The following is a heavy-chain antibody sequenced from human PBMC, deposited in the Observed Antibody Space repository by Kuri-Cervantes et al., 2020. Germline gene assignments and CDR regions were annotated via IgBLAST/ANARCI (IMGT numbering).Heavy chain of an antibody. CDR2: INEDGSHT. D-gene: IGHD4-11*01. Sequence: GESLKISCAASGFTFSSYWMHWVRQAPGMGLVWVSHINEDGSHTNYADSVKGRFTISSDNSKNTLYLQMNSLRAEDTAVYYCARDGYSTTDKYYCYGMDVWGQGTTVTVSS. CDR3: ARDGYSTTDKYYCYGMDV. CDR1: GFTFSSYW. J-gene: IGHJ6*02. V-gene: IGHV3-74*01.